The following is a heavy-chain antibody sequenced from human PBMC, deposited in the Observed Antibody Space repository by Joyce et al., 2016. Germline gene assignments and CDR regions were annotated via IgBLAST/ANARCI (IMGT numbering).Heavy chain of an antibody. D-gene: IGHD1-1*01. CDR2: IFHTGSP. Sequence: VQLEQSGPGLLKPSQTLSLTCTVSGVSISSSDYYWGWVRQPPGQGLEWIVYIFHTGSPRYNPSLKSRPFISSDTANNQFSLRLTSVTAADTAVYYCVRGGELELPFDYWGPGTLVTVSS. CDR1: GVSISSSDYY. CDR3: VRGGELELPFDY. J-gene: IGHJ4*02. V-gene: IGHV4-30-4*01.